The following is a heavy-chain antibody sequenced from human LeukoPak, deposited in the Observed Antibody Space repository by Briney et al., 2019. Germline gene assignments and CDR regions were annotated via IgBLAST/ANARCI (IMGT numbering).Heavy chain of an antibody. CDR2: INPDGSEK. D-gene: IGHD6-19*01. V-gene: IGHV3-7*01. Sequence: QAGGSLRLSCAASGFTFSNYWMSWVRQAPGNGLEWVANINPDGSEKYSVDSVTGRFTISRDNAENTVFLQMNSLRAEDSAVYYCARMRGSSGWGYYYYYMDVWGKGTTVTISS. CDR1: GFTFSNYW. J-gene: IGHJ6*03. CDR3: ARMRGSSGWGYYYYYMDV.